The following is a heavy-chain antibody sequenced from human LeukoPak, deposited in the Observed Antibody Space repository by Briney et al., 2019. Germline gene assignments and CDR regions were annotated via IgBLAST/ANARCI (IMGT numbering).Heavy chain of an antibody. CDR2: IIPTFGTA. CDR1: GGTFSSYA. CDR3: ARAAMARSYDFWSGYFDY. D-gene: IGHD3-3*01. V-gene: IGHV1-69*05. Sequence: GASVKVSCKASGGTFSSYAISWVRQAPGQGLEWMGGIIPTFGTANYAQKFQGRVTITTDESTSTAYMELSSLRSEDTAVYYCARAAMARSYDFWSGYFDYWGQGTLVTVSS. J-gene: IGHJ4*02.